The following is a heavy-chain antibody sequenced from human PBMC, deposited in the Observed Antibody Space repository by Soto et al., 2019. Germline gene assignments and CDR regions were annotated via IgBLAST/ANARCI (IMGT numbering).Heavy chain of an antibody. D-gene: IGHD6-13*01. J-gene: IGHJ4*02. CDR2: ISSSSDYI. V-gene: IGHV3-21*06. Sequence: GGSLRLSCAASGFTFTSYTMYWVRQAPGKGLEWVSSISSSSDYIYYADSMKGRVTISRDNAKNSLFLDMNSLTGEDTAVYYCARARVYATGPLDFWGQGTLVTVSS. CDR1: GFTFTSYT. CDR3: ARARVYATGPLDF.